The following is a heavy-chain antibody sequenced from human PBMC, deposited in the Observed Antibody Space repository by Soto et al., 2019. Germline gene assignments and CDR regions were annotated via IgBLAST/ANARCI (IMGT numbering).Heavy chain of an antibody. CDR3: ARFYGDYSYFDY. CDR2: IYYSGST. V-gene: IGHV4-31*03. D-gene: IGHD4-17*01. Sequence: SETLSLTCTVSGGSISSGGYYWSWIRQYPGKGLEWIGYIYYSGSTYYNPSLKSRVTISVDTSKNQFSLKRSSVTAADTAVYYCARFYGDYSYFDYWGQGTLVTVSS. J-gene: IGHJ4*02. CDR1: GGSISSGGYY.